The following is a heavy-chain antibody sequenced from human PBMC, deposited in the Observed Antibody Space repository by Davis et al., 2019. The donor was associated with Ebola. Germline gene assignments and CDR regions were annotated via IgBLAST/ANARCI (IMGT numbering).Heavy chain of an antibody. Sequence: SETLSLTCAVSGGSISSNYWWTWVRQPPGKGLEWIGEVYHSESTNYNPSLKSRVTISVDTSNNQFSLSLNSVTAADTAVYYCARADYTRYFDHWGQGTVVTVSP. CDR2: VYHSEST. V-gene: IGHV4-4*02. CDR3: ARADYTRYFDH. D-gene: IGHD3-16*01. J-gene: IGHJ4*02. CDR1: GGSISSNYW.